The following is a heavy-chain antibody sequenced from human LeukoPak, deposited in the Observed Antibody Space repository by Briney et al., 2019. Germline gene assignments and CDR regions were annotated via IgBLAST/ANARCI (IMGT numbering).Heavy chain of an antibody. Sequence: SETLSLTCTVSGGSISSSSYYWGWIRQPPGKGLEWIGSIYYSGSTYYNPSLKSRVTISVDTSKNQFSLKLSSVTAADTAVYYCARRDVVVVAATNRPLYYYYYYMDVWGKGTTVTISS. CDR2: IYYSGST. V-gene: IGHV4-39*07. D-gene: IGHD2-15*01. J-gene: IGHJ6*03. CDR1: GGSISSSSYY. CDR3: ARRDVVVVAATNRPLYYYYYYMDV.